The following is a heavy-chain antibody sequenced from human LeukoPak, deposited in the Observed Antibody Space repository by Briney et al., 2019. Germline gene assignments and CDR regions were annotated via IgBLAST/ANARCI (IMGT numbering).Heavy chain of an antibody. Sequence: SETLSLTCTVSGGSISSYCWSWIRQSPGTGLQWIGHVCHTGISNSNPSFKGRVTISVDMSKNQFSLRLSSVTAADTAVYYCARDRDGYNYIDSWGQGTQVTVSS. CDR1: GGSISSYC. CDR3: ARDRDGYNYIDS. CDR2: VCHTGIS. J-gene: IGHJ4*02. V-gene: IGHV4-59*01. D-gene: IGHD5-24*01.